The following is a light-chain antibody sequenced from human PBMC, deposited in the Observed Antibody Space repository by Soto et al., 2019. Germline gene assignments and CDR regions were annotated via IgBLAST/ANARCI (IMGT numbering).Light chain of an antibody. CDR3: QQYNNWPRT. J-gene: IGKJ2*01. CDR2: GAS. V-gene: IGKV3-15*01. Sequence: EIVMTQSPATLSVSPGERATVSCRAGQSVSSNLAWYQQKPGQAPRLLIYGASTRATGIPARFSGSGSGTEFTLTIGSLQSEDFAVYYCQQYNNWPRTFGQGTKLEIK. CDR1: QSVSSN.